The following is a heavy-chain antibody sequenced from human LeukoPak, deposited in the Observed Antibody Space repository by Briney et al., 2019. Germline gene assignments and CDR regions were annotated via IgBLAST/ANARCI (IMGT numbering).Heavy chain of an antibody. CDR2: INPSGGST. V-gene: IGHV1-46*01. CDR1: GYTFTSYY. D-gene: IGHD2-2*01. CDR3: ARDLDCSSTSCYGGFDP. Sequence: ASVKVSCKASGYTFTSYYMNWVRQAPGQGLEWMGIINPSGGSTSYAQKFQGRVTMTRDTSTSTVYMELSSLRSEDTAVYYCARDLDCSSTSCYGGFDPWGQGTLVTVSS. J-gene: IGHJ5*02.